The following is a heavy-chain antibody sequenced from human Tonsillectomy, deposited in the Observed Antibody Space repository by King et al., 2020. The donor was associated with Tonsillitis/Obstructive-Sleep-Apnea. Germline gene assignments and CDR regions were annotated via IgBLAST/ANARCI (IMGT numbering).Heavy chain of an antibody. Sequence: VQLVESGGGLVQPGGSLRLSCAASGFTFSNYWMTWVRQAPGKGLEWVANIKQDGSGKHYVDSAEGRFTISRDNAKNSLHLQMNSLRAEDTAVYYCARDDGYCNTTRCYDAFDIWGQGTKVTVST. CDR3: ARDDGYCNTTRCYDAFDI. J-gene: IGHJ3*02. CDR1: GFTFSNYW. V-gene: IGHV3-7*04. D-gene: IGHD2-2*01. CDR2: IKQDGSGK.